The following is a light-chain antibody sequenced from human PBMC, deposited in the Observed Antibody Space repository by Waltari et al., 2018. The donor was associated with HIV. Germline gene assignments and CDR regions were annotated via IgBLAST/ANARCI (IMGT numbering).Light chain of an antibody. J-gene: IGLJ3*02. V-gene: IGLV1-51*01. CDR2: DNT. CDR3: GTWDNSLKAGV. CDR1: NSNIGNNY. Sequence: QSVFTQPPSVSAAPGQKVTISCSGRNSNIGNNYVAWYQQFPGTAPKLLIVDNTDLPSGIPDRFSGSKSGTSATLGITGLQIGDEADYYCGTWDNSLKAGVFGGGTRLTVL.